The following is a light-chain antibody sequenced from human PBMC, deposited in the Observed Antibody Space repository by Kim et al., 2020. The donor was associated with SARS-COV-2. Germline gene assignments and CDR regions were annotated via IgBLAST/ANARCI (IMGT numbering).Light chain of an antibody. CDR3: AAWDESLDGFV. Sequence: GQRVTISCSGSSSNIGSNAVNWLQQDPGAAPKLLIYTNNQRPSGVPDRFSGSKSGSSASLAISGLQSEDEADYYCAAWDESLDGFVFGTGTKVTVL. V-gene: IGLV1-44*01. CDR1: SSNIGSNA. CDR2: TNN. J-gene: IGLJ1*01.